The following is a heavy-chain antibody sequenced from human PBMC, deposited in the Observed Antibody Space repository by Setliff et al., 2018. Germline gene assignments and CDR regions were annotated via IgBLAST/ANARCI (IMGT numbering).Heavy chain of an antibody. J-gene: IGHJ4*02. CDR3: ARGRGYSGYDHFDY. D-gene: IGHD5-12*01. CDR1: GYSFSNFW. CDR2: IYPG. Sequence: GESLKISCKGSGYSFSNFWIGWVRQMPGKGLEWMGIIYPGDSPSFQGQVTMSADKSINTAYLQWSNLKASDTAMYYCARGRGYSGYDHFDYWGQGTLVTVSS. V-gene: IGHV5-51*01.